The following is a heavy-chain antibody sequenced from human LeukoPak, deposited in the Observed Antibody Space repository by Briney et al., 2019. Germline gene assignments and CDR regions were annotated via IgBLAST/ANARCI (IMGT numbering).Heavy chain of an antibody. D-gene: IGHD3-10*02. CDR3: AELGITMIGGV. CDR1: GFTFSNFA. V-gene: IGHV3-23*01. Sequence: GGSLRLSCAASGFTFSNFAMSWVRQAPGKGLEWVSTISGGGAYTYYADSVKGRFTISRDNSKNTLDLQMNSLRAEDTAVYYCAELGITMIGGVWGKGTTVTISS. CDR2: ISGGGAYT. J-gene: IGHJ6*04.